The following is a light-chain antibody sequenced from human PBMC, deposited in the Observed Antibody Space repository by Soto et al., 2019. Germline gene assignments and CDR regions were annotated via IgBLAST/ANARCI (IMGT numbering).Light chain of an antibody. CDR2: GAS. J-gene: IGKJ1*01. CDR1: QTISTN. Sequence: EVLLTQSPATLSVSPGERATLSCRASQTISTNLAWYQQKPGQAPRLIIYGASTRADGIPARFSGSGSGTEFTLIISSLQSEDFAVYYCQDYSDWHTWTFGQGTKVDI. V-gene: IGKV3-15*01. CDR3: QDYSDWHTWT.